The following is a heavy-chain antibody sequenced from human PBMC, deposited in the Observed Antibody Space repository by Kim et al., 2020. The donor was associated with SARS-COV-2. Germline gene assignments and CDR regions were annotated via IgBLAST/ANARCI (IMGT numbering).Heavy chain of an antibody. CDR2: INHSGNT. CDR1: GGSFSGYY. J-gene: IGHJ5*02. Sequence: SETLSLTCAVYGGSFSGYYWSWVRQPPGKGLEWIGEINHSGNTNYNPSLKSRVTISVDTSKNQFSLKLSSGTAAETAVYYWARYGPAAIKCFDPGGQETL. D-gene: IGHD2-2*02. CDR3: ARYGPAAIKCFDP. V-gene: IGHV4-34*01.